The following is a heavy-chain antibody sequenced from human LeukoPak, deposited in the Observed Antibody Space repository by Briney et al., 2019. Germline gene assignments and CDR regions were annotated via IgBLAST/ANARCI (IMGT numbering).Heavy chain of an antibody. V-gene: IGHV3-74*01. D-gene: IGHD2-15*01. J-gene: IGHJ3*02. CDR2: INSDGSST. Sequence: GGSLRLSCAASGFAFSSYWMHWVRQAPGKGLVWVSRINSDGSSTSYADSVKGRFTISRDNAKNTLYLQMNSLRAEDTAVYYCARDNSPPGYCSGGSCFGFDWHAFDIWGQGTMVTVSS. CDR1: GFAFSSYW. CDR3: ARDNSPPGYCSGGSCFGFDWHAFDI.